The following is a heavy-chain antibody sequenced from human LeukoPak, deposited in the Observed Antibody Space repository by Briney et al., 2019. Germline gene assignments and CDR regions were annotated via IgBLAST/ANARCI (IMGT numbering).Heavy chain of an antibody. Sequence: SETLSLTCTVSGGSISSGSYYWSWIRQPAGKGLEWIGRIYTSGSTNYNPSLKSRVTISVDTSKNQFSLKLSSVTAADTAVYYCAGGPYGGIDWFDPWGQGTLVTVSS. J-gene: IGHJ5*02. CDR1: GGSISSGSYY. CDR3: AGGPYGGIDWFDP. D-gene: IGHD4-23*01. V-gene: IGHV4-61*02. CDR2: IYTSGST.